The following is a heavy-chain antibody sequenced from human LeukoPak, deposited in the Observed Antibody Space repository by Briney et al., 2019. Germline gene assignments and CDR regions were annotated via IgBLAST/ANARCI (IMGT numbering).Heavy chain of an antibody. V-gene: IGHV3-30-3*01. CDR3: ARVFLERLTSGYFDN. D-gene: IGHD3-3*01. CDR2: ISYDGRLK. CDR1: GFTFSEYA. Sequence: GGSLRLSCAASGFTFSEYAMHWVRQAPGKGLEWVAVISYDGRLKYYGDSVKGRFTISRDNPKNTLYLQMNSLRDDDTAVYYCARVFLERLTSGYFDNWGQGTLVTVSP. J-gene: IGHJ4*02.